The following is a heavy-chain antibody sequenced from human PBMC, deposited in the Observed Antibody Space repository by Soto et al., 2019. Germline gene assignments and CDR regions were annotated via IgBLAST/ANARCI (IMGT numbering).Heavy chain of an antibody. D-gene: IGHD2-15*01. CDR1: GFTFSSYG. Sequence: QVQLVESGGGVVQPGRSLRLSCAASGFTFSSYGMHWVRQAPGKGLEWVAVIWYDGSNKYYADSVKGRFTISRDNSKNTLELQLNSMRAEDEAVYYCAGGVGVAFDCWGQGTLVTVSS. V-gene: IGHV3-33*01. J-gene: IGHJ4*02. CDR3: AGGVGVAFDC. CDR2: IWYDGSNK.